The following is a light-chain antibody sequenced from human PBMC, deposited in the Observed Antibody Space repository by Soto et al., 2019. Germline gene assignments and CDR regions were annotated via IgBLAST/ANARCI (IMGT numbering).Light chain of an antibody. J-gene: IGKJ5*01. V-gene: IGKV3-20*01. CDR3: HQYGNSPGT. CDR1: HSVSGRH. Sequence: EIVLTQSPGSLSLSPGERATFPCKASHSVSGRHLAWYQQKPGQAPRLLIYGASNRATGISDRFSGSGSGTDFTLTISRLEPDDFEVYYCHQYGNSPGTFGQGTRLEI. CDR2: GAS.